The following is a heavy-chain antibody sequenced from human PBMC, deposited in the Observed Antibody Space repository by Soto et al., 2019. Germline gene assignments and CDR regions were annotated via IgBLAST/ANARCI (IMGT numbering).Heavy chain of an antibody. CDR2: INHSGST. CDR1: GGSFSGYY. CDR3: ARGGPFVVVVLIPNATPNLDY. D-gene: IGHD2-15*01. J-gene: IGHJ4*02. Sequence: SETLSLTCAVYGGSFSGYYWSWIRQPPGKGLEWIGEINHSGSTNYNPSLKSRVTISADTSKNQFSLKLSSVTAANTAVYYCARGGPFVVVVLIPNATPNLDYWGQGVLVTVSS. V-gene: IGHV4-34*01.